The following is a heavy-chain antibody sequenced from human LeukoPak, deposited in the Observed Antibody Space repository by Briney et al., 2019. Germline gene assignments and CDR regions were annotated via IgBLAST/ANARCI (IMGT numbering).Heavy chain of an antibody. Sequence: SVKVSCKDLGGTFRTHAISWVRQAPGQGVEWVGGIIPMIGKPHYAQQLQGRITITTDESTSTVHMELSSLRSEDTAVYFCARDGCSTTFCNTNWFDPWGQGTLVTVSS. CDR1: GGTFRTHA. J-gene: IGHJ5*02. CDR2: IIPMIGKP. V-gene: IGHV1-69*05. D-gene: IGHD2/OR15-2a*01. CDR3: ARDGCSTTFCNTNWFDP.